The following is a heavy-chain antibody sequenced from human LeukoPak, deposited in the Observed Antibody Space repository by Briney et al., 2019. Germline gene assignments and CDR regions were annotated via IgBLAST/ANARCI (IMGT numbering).Heavy chain of an antibody. CDR1: GGSISSSSDY. CDR3: ARDRIAGESYYYYMDV. Sequence: SETLSLTCTVSGGSISSSSDYWGWIRQAPGKGLEWIGSIYYHENTYYNSSLKSRVTISVDTSKNQFSLKLNSVTAADTAVYFCARDRIAGESYYYYMDVWGKGTTVTVSS. V-gene: IGHV4-39*02. CDR2: IYYHENT. J-gene: IGHJ6*03. D-gene: IGHD3-16*01.